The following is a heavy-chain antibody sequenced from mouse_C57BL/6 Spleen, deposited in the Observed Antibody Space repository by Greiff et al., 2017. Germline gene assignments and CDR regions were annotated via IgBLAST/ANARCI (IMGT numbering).Heavy chain of an antibody. CDR1: GYTFTSYW. Sequence: QVQLQQPGAELVKPGASVKLSCKASGYTFTSYWMHWVKQRPGQGLEWIGMIHPNSGSTNYNEPFKSKATLTVDKSSSTAYMQLSSLTSADSAVYYCARTGPYYSNYFYAMDYWGQGTSVTVSS. J-gene: IGHJ4*01. CDR3: ARTGPYYSNYFYAMDY. V-gene: IGHV1-64*01. CDR2: IHPNSGST. D-gene: IGHD2-5*01.